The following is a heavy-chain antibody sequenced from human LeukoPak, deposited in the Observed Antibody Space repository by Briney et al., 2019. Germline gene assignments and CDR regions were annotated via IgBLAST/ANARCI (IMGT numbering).Heavy chain of an antibody. CDR2: IYSGGTT. V-gene: IGHV3-53*01. CDR1: GFTFSKYG. Sequence: GGSLRLSCAASGFTFSKYGMSWVRQAPGKGLEWVSVIYSGGTTYYADSVKGRFTFSRDNSKNTLYLQMNSLRAEDTAMYYCAGGAYCSSTSCYFTWGQGTLVTVSS. D-gene: IGHD2-2*01. J-gene: IGHJ5*02. CDR3: AGGAYCSSTSCYFT.